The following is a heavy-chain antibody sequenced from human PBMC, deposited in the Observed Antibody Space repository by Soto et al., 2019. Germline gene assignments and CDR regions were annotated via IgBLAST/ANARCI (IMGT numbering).Heavy chain of an antibody. CDR2: ISAYNGNT. Sequence: ASVKVSCKASGYTFTSYGISWVRQAPGQGLEWMGWISAYNGNTNYAQKLQGRVTMTTDTSTSTAYMELRSLRSDDTAVYYCASDHRYCSGGSGVFPQDHYYHMDDWGKGTTVTVAS. J-gene: IGHJ6*03. D-gene: IGHD2-15*01. V-gene: IGHV1-18*01. CDR1: GYTFTSYG. CDR3: ASDHRYCSGGSGVFPQDHYYHMDD.